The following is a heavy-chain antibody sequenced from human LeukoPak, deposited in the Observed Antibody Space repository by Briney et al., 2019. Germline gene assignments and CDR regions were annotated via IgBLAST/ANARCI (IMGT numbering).Heavy chain of an antibody. CDR3: ARALTFSPRHYYYYMDV. CDR1: GYTFTGYY. J-gene: IGHJ6*03. CDR2: INPNSGGT. Sequence: ASVKVSCKASGYTFTGYYMHWVRQAPGQGLEWMGWINPNSGGTNYAQKFQGRVTMTRDTSISTAYMELSRLRSEDTAVYYCARALTFSPRHYYYYMDVWGKGTTVTVSS. V-gene: IGHV1-2*02. D-gene: IGHD2-21*02.